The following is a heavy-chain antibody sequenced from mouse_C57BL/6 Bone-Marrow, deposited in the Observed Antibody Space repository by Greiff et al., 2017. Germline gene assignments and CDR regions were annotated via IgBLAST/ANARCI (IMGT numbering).Heavy chain of an antibody. Sequence: EVKLVESGGGLVKPGGSLKLSCAASGFTFRDYGMHWVRQAPEKGLEWVAYISSGSSTIYYADTVKGRFTISRDNAKNTLFLQMTSLRSEDTAMYYCAREGYYAMDYWGQGTSGTVAS. CDR1: GFTFRDYG. CDR2: ISSGSSTI. V-gene: IGHV5-17*01. CDR3: AREGYYAMDY. J-gene: IGHJ4*01.